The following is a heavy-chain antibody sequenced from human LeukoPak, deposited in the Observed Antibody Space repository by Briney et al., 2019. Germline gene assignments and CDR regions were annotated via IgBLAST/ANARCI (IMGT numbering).Heavy chain of an antibody. CDR2: INPNSGGT. CDR1: GYTFTGHY. J-gene: IGHJ5*02. V-gene: IGHV1-2*02. CDR3: ARGRDIVVVRAARFDP. Sequence: ASVTVSCKASGYTFTGHYMHWVRQAPGPGLEWTGWINPNSGGTNYAQKFQGRVTMTRDTSISTAYMELSRLRSDDTAVYYCARGRDIVVVRAARFDPWGEGTLVTVSS. D-gene: IGHD2-2*01.